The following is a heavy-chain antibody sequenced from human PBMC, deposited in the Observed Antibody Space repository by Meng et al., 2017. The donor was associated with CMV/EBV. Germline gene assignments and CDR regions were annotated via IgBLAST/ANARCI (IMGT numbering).Heavy chain of an antibody. CDR3: ASSSGPRYFRH. V-gene: IGHV3-7*01. CDR2: IKQDGSEK. CDR1: GFTFSSYW. J-gene: IGHJ1*01. Sequence: GGSLRLSCAASGFTFSSYWMSWVRQAPGKGLEWVANIKQDGSEKYYVDSVKGRFTISRDNAKNSLYLQMNSLRAEDTAVYYCASSSGPRYFRHWGQGTLVTVSS.